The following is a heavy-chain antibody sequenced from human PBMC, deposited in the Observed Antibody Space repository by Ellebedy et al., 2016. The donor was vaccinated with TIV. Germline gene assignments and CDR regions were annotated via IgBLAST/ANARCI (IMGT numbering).Heavy chain of an antibody. CDR3: APGGTTKVKKGFGY. CDR1: GFTFSSYA. CDR2: ISSTGSRT. J-gene: IGHJ4*02. V-gene: IGHV3-23*01. D-gene: IGHD3-16*01. Sequence: GESLKISCAASGFTFSSYAMSWVRQAPGKGLEWVSTISSTGSRTYYADSVEGRFIISRDNSKSTLYLQMDSLRDDDTAVYYCAPGGTTKVKKGFGYWGQGTLVTVSS.